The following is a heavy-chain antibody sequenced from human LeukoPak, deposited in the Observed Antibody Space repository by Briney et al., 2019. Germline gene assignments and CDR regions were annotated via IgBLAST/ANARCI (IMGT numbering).Heavy chain of an antibody. CDR3: ARASSQHAFDI. CDR2: INPSGGST. J-gene: IGHJ3*02. D-gene: IGHD2-2*01. CDR1: GYTFTSYY. V-gene: IGHV1-46*01. Sequence: GASVKVSCEASGYTFTSYYMHWVRQAPGQGLEWMGIINPSGGSTSYAQKFQGRVTMTRDTSTSTVYMELSSLRSEDTAVYYCARASSQHAFDIWGQGTMVTVSS.